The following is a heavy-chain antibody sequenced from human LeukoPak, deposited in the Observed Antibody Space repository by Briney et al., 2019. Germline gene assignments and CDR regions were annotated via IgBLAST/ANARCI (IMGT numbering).Heavy chain of an antibody. CDR3: AIGPPYGGYSD. J-gene: IGHJ4*02. CDR1: GFIFTTYA. D-gene: IGHD5-12*01. CDR2: ISDSGGRT. V-gene: IGHV3-23*01. Sequence: SGGSLRLSCAASGFIFTTYAMNWVRQAPGKGPEWVSSISDSGGRTFYADSLKGRFTIPRDNSKNTLYLQMNSLRPEDTAVYYCAIGPPYGGYSDWGQGTLVTVSS.